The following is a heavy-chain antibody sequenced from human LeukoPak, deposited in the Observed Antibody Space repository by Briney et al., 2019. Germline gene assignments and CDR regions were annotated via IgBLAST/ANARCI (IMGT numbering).Heavy chain of an antibody. D-gene: IGHD1-26*01. CDR3: AGYGGSYSFDY. J-gene: IGHJ4*02. V-gene: IGHV4-39*07. CDR2: IFYSGST. Sequence: SETLSLTCTVSGGSISTSNYYWGWIRQPPGKGLEWIGNIFYSGSTYYSPSLRSRVTISLDTSRNQFSLKLNSVTAADTAVYYCAGYGGSYSFDYWGQGTLVTVSS. CDR1: GGSISTSNYY.